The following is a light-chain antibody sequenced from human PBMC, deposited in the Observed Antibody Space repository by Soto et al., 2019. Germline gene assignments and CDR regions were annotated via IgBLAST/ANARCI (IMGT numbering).Light chain of an antibody. J-gene: IGLJ1*01. CDR2: DVS. Sequence: SVLNQPRSVTGSPGEAVAISYNGTSSDVGGYNYVSWYQQHPGKAPKLMIYDVSKRPSGVPDRFSGSKSGNTASLTISGLQAEDEADYYCCSYAGGPYVFGTGTKVTVL. CDR1: SSDVGGYNY. CDR3: CSYAGGPYV. V-gene: IGLV2-11*01.